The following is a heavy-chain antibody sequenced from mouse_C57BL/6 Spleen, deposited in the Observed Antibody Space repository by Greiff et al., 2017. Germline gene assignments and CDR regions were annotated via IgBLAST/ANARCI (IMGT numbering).Heavy chain of an antibody. V-gene: IGHV5-16*01. D-gene: IGHD2-4*01. J-gene: IGHJ2*02. CDR2: INYYGSST. CDR3: ARGYYDYDGYIDY. CDR1: GFTFSDYY. Sequence: EVKVVESEGGLVQPGSSMKLSCTASGFTFSDYYMAWVRQVPEKGLEWVANINYYGSSTYYLDSLKSRFIISRDNAKNILYLQMRSLKSEDTATYYCARGYYDYDGYIDYWGQGTSLTVSS.